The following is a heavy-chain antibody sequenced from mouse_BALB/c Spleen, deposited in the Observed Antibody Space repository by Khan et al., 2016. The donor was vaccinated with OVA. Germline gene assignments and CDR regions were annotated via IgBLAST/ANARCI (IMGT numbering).Heavy chain of an antibody. D-gene: IGHD2-3*01. CDR2: ISYSGST. V-gene: IGHV3-2*02. CDR3: ARDGSRYNYAMDY. J-gene: IGHJ4*01. Sequence: EVQLVESGPGLVKPSQSLSLTCTVTGYSITSDYAWNWIRQFPGNKLEWMGYISYSGSTNYNPSLKSRISITRDTSKNQFFLQLSSVTTEDTATYYCARDGSRYNYAMDYWGQGTAVTVSS. CDR1: GYSITSDYA.